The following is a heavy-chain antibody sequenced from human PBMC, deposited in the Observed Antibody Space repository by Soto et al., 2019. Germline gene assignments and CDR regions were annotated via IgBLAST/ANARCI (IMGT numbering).Heavy chain of an antibody. D-gene: IGHD3-10*01. J-gene: IGHJ3*02. V-gene: IGHV4-4*02. CDR1: GGSIRSSSW. CDR2: IYHAGSP. Sequence: QVQLLESGPGLVKPSGTLSLNCAVSGGSIRSSSWWTWLRQSPGKGLEWIGEIYHAGSPNYNTSLQSRVTISAETSKNFFSLRLTSVTAADTAMYYCARASSFRGDFDIWGQGTAVTVSS. CDR3: ARASSFRGDFDI.